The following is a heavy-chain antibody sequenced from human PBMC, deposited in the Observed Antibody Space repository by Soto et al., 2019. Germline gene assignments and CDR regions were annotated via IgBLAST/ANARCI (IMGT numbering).Heavy chain of an antibody. Sequence: GGSLRLSCAASGFTFSSYAMHWVRQAPGKGLEWVAVISYDGSNKYYADSVKGRFTISRDNSKNTLYLQMNSLRAEDTAVYYCARGIGTCYSGYVCEPYYYYYGMDVWGQGTTVTVSS. V-gene: IGHV3-30-3*01. D-gene: IGHD5-12*01. CDR2: ISYDGSNK. CDR1: GFTFSSYA. CDR3: ARGIGTCYSGYVCEPYYYYYGMDV. J-gene: IGHJ6*02.